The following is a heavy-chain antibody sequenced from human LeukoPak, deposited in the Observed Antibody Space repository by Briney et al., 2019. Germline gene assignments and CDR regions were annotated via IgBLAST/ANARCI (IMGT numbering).Heavy chain of an antibody. CDR2: ISAQYGHT. CDR3: ARDDDSSLDY. J-gene: IGHJ4*02. Sequence: EASVKVSCKASAYTFNSYGITWVRQAPGQGLEWMGWISAQYGHTSYAQKFEGRVTMTTDTSTNTVYLELGSLKSDDTAVYYCARDDDSSLDYWGQGTLVAVSS. D-gene: IGHD3-22*01. CDR1: AYTFNSYG. V-gene: IGHV1-18*01.